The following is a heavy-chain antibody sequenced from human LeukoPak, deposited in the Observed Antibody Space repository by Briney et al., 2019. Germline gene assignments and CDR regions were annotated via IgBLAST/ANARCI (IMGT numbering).Heavy chain of an antibody. V-gene: IGHV4-34*01. CDR1: GGSFSGYY. D-gene: IGHD2/OR15-2a*01. CDR3: VSGIIFPRGY. J-gene: IGHJ4*02. CDR2: MNHSGST. Sequence: SETLSLTCAVYGGSFSGYYWSWIRQPPGKGLEWIGEMNHSGSTNYNPSLKSRVTISVDTSKNQFSLKLSSVTAADTAVYYCVSGIIFPRGYWGQGTLVTVSS.